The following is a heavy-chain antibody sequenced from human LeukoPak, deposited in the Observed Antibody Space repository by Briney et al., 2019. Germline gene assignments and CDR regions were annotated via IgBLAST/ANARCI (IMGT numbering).Heavy chain of an antibody. CDR3: AKPGPLGY. V-gene: IGHV3-30*02. CDR2: IWYDGSNK. CDR1: GFTFSSYG. Sequence: GGSLRLSCAASGFTFSSYGMLWVRQAPGKGLEWVAVIWYDGSNKYYADSVKCRFTISRDNSKNTLYLQMNSQRAEDTAVYYCAKPGPLGYWGQGTLVTVSS. J-gene: IGHJ4*02.